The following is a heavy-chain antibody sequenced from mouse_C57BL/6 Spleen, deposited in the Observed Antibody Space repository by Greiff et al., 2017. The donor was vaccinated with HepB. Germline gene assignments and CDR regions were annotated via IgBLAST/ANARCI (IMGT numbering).Heavy chain of an antibody. CDR1: GFTFSSYT. Sequence: EVKLVESGGGLVKPGGSLKLSCAASGFTFSSYTMSWVRQTPEKRLEWVATISGGGGNTYYPDSVKGRFTISRDNAKNTLYLQRSRLRSEDTALYYCARRTGTYFDYWGQGTTLTVSS. V-gene: IGHV5-9*01. D-gene: IGHD4-1*01. J-gene: IGHJ2*01. CDR3: ARRTGTYFDY. CDR2: ISGGGGNT.